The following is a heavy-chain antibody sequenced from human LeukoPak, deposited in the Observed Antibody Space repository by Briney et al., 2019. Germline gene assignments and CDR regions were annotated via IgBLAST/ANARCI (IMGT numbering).Heavy chain of an antibody. CDR3: ARDYSSSSRTFDI. D-gene: IGHD6-6*01. CDR2: INHSGST. J-gene: IGHJ3*02. V-gene: IGHV4-34*01. CDR1: GGSISSYY. Sequence: SETLSLTCTVSGGSISSYYWSWIRQPPGKGLEWIGEINHSGSTNYNPSLKSRVTISVDTSKNQFSLKLSSVTAADTAVYYCARDYSSSSRTFDIWGQGTMVTVSS.